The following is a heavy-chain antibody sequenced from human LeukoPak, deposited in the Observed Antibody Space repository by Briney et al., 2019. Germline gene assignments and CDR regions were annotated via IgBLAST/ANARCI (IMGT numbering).Heavy chain of an antibody. CDR1: GFTFSNYA. CDR2: TVGGRPDT. V-gene: IGHV3-23*01. CDR3: ARTIEMATISYFDY. Sequence: PGGSLRLSCAASGFTFSNYAMSWVRQTPGKGLEWVAATVGGRPDTYHAESVKGRFTVSRDNAKNSLYLQMNSLRAGDTAVYYCARTIEMATISYFDYWGQGTLVTVSS. D-gene: IGHD5-24*01. J-gene: IGHJ4*02.